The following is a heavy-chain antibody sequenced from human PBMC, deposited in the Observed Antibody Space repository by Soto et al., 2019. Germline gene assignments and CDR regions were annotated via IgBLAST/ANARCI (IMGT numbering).Heavy chain of an antibody. Sequence: SETLSLTCTVSGGAISTGSYYWAWIRQPPGKGLDWIGAIYYSGSTYDNPSLEGRLTISVDTSKNQFSLKLSSVTAADTAVYYCARYYNSWYRGPLRRVDIWGQGILVTVSS. CDR2: IYYSGST. V-gene: IGHV4-39*01. CDR3: ARYYNSWYRGPLRRVDI. D-gene: IGHD6-13*01. J-gene: IGHJ4*02. CDR1: GGAISTGSYY.